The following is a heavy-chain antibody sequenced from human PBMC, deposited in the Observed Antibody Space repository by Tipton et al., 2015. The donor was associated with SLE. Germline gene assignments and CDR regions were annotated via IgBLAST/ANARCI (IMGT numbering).Heavy chain of an antibody. V-gene: IGHV1-69*13. J-gene: IGHJ4*02. D-gene: IGHD2-15*01. Sequence: QSGPEVKKPGSSVKVSCKASGGSFSSYAISWVRQAPGQGLEWMGRIIPLFGTINYAQKFQDRVTITADESTSTAYMELSSLRSEDTAVYYCARDLRVVAATQFYFDHWGQGTLVTVSS. CDR3: ARDLRVVAATQFYFDH. CDR2: IIPLFGTI. CDR1: GGSFSSYA.